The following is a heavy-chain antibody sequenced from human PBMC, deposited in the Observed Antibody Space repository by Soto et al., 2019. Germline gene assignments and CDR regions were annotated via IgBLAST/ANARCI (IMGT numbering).Heavy chain of an antibody. CDR3: ARHLLLFTPPPPYGMHF. CDR2: IYPGDSNT. V-gene: IGHV5-51*01. CDR1: GCSFASYW. D-gene: IGHD3-10*02. J-gene: IGHJ6*02. Sequence: PGEALKSSGQGFGCSFASYWIGWVRQMPGKGLEWMGIIYPGDSNTKYSPSFEGQVTISADKSISAAYLQWSSLRASDTAMYYCARHLLLFTPPPPYGMHFSCQAPTVTV.